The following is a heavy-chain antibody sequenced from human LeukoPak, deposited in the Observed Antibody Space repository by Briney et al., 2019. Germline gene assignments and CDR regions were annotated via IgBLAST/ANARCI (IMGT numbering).Heavy chain of an antibody. D-gene: IGHD4-17*01. Sequence: GGSLRLSCAASGFTFSSYWMSWVRQAPGKGLEWVANIKQDGSEKYYVDSVKGRFTISRDNAKNSLYLQMNSLRAEDTAVYYCARVPFVLYGDYASPSFDPWGQGTLVTVSS. CDR2: IKQDGSEK. CDR1: GFTFSSYW. CDR3: ARVPFVLYGDYASPSFDP. V-gene: IGHV3-7*01. J-gene: IGHJ5*02.